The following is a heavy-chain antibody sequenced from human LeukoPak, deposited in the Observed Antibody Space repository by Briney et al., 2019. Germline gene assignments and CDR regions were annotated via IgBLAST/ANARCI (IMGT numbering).Heavy chain of an antibody. CDR2: IYTNGKT. Sequence: PSETLSLTCTVSAVSISNYYWSWIRQPAGKGLEWIGRIYTNGKTNYKPSHKSRVTMSVDTSKNQMSLKLNSVTAADTAMYYCARGGYSYATFDFWGHGTLVSVSS. CDR1: AVSISNYY. J-gene: IGHJ4*01. V-gene: IGHV4-4*07. CDR3: ARGGYSYATFDF. D-gene: IGHD5-18*01.